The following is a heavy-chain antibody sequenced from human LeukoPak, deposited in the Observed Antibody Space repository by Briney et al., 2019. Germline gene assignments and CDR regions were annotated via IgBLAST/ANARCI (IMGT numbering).Heavy chain of an antibody. J-gene: IGHJ4*02. CDR2: MCYSGNT. D-gene: IGHD4-23*01. CDR3: ARHTPTVVIDY. CDR1: GDSISSSTYY. V-gene: IGHV4-39*07. Sequence: KPSETLSLTCTSSGDSISSSTYYWGWIRQPPGKGLEWIGSMCYSGNTYYNPSLKSRVTISVDTSKNHFSLKLSSVTAADTAVYYCARHTPTVVIDYWGQGTLVTVSS.